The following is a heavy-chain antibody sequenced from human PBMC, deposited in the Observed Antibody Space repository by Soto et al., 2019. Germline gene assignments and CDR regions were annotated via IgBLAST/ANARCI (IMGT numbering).Heavy chain of an antibody. CDR2: IGYAGSNT. V-gene: IGHV3-33*08. CDR1: GFTFSSYA. Sequence: GGSLRLSCAASGFTFSSYAMNWVRQAPGKGLEWVAVIGYAGSNTYYADSVKGRFTISRDNSKNTLYLQMNSLRAEDTAVYYCARSYADNYYYYGMDVWGQGTTVTVSS. CDR3: ARSYADNYYYYGMDV. D-gene: IGHD3-16*01. J-gene: IGHJ6*02.